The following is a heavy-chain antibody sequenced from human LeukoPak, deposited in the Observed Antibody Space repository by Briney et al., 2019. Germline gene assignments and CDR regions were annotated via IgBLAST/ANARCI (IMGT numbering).Heavy chain of an antibody. J-gene: IGHJ3*01. CDR2: IYYSGST. Sequence: SETLSLTCTVSGGSVSSYYWSWVRQPPGKGLEWIGCIYYSGSTNYNPSLKNRVTISVDTSKNQFSLKLSSVTAADTAVYYCARYPKGLDDAFDVWGQGTMVTVSS. CDR1: GGSVSSYY. V-gene: IGHV4-59*08. D-gene: IGHD3/OR15-3a*01. CDR3: ARYPKGLDDAFDV.